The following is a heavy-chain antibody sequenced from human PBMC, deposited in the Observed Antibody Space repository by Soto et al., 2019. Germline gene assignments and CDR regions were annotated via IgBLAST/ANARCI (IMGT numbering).Heavy chain of an antibody. CDR2: ISYDGSNK. V-gene: IGHV3-30*18. CDR3: AKHSSSRWFDP. D-gene: IGHD6-6*01. Sequence: QVQLVESGGGVVQPGRSLRLSCAASGFTFSSYGMHWVRQAPGKGLEWVAVISYDGSNKYYADSVKGRFTISRDNSKNTLYLKMNSLRAEDTAVYYCAKHSSSRWFDPWGQGTLVTVSS. CDR1: GFTFSSYG. J-gene: IGHJ5*02.